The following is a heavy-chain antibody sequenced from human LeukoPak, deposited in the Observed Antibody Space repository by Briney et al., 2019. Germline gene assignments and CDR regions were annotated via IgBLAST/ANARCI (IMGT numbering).Heavy chain of an antibody. CDR2: ISSSSNAI. J-gene: IGHJ3*02. CDR3: ARDLHYAFDI. CDR1: GFSFSSFS. V-gene: IGHV3-48*02. Sequence: GGSLILSCAASGFSFSSFSMNWVRQAPGKGLEWVSYISSSSNAIFFADSVRGRFTISRDNAKNSLYLQMNSLRDADTAMYYCARDLHYAFDIWGQGTMVTVSS.